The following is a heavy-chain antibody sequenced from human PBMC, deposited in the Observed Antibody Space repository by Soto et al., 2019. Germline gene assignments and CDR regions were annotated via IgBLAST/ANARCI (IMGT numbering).Heavy chain of an antibody. D-gene: IGHD2-2*01. V-gene: IGHV1-46*03. J-gene: IGHJ6*03. CDR2: INPSGGST. CDR3: ARGVVVVPAARGYYYYHMDV. Sequence: GASVKVSCKASGYTFTYYYMHWVRQAPGQGLEWMGIINPSGGSTIYAQKFQGRVTMTRDTSTSTVYMELSSLRSEDTAVYYCARGVVVVPAARGYYYYHMDVWGKGTTVTVSS. CDR1: GYTFTYYY.